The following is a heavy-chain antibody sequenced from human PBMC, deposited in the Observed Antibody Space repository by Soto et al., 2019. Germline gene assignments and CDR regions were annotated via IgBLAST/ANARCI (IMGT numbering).Heavy chain of an antibody. Sequence: GASVKVSCKASGYIFTDYYMHWVRQAPGQELGWMGRINPNSGGTNYAQKFQGRVTMTRDTSISTAYMELSRLRSDDTAVYYCARHTVVTYWYFDLWGRGTLVTVSS. D-gene: IGHD3-22*01. CDR3: ARHTVVTYWYFDL. J-gene: IGHJ2*01. CDR2: INPNSGGT. V-gene: IGHV1-2*06. CDR1: GYIFTDYY.